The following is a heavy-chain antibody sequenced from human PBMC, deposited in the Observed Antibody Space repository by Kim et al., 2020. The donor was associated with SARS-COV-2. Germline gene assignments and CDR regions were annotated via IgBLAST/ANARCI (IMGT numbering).Heavy chain of an antibody. Sequence: ASVKVSCKVSGYTLTELSMHWVRQAPGKGLEWMGGFDPEDGETIYAQKFQGRVTMTEDTSTDTAYMELSSLRSEDTAVYYCATVEGYDILTGYYRVLDYWGQGTLVTVSS. D-gene: IGHD3-9*01. J-gene: IGHJ4*02. V-gene: IGHV1-24*01. CDR2: FDPEDGET. CDR3: ATVEGYDILTGYYRVLDY. CDR1: GYTLTELS.